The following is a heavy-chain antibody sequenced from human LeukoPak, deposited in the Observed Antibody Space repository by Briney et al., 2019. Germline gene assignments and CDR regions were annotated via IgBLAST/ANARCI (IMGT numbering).Heavy chain of an antibody. Sequence: GGSLRLSCAASGFTFSSYGMHWVRQAPGKGLEWVAFIRYDGSNKYYADSVKGRFTISRDNSKNTLYLQMNSLRAEDTAVYYCAKQTSVAAAGPRYYYYYMDVWGKGTTVTVSS. CDR2: IRYDGSNK. CDR1: GFTFSSYG. CDR3: AKQTSVAAAGPRYYYYYMDV. J-gene: IGHJ6*03. D-gene: IGHD6-13*01. V-gene: IGHV3-30*02.